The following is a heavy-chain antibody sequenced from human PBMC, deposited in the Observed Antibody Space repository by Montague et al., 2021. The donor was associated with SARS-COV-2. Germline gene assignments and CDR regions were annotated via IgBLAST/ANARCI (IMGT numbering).Heavy chain of an antibody. Sequence: SLRLSCAASGFAFSSYSMNWVRQAPGKGLEWVSSISSSSSYIYYADSVKGRFTISRDNAKNSPYLQMNSLRAEDTAVYYCARDHYDILTGYYYWGQGTLVTVSS. J-gene: IGHJ4*02. V-gene: IGHV3-21*01. D-gene: IGHD3-9*01. CDR2: ISSSSSYI. CDR1: GFAFSSYS. CDR3: ARDHYDILTGYYY.